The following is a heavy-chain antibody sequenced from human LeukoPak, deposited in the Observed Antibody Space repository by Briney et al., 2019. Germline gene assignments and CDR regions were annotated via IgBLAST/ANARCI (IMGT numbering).Heavy chain of an antibody. D-gene: IGHD3-22*01. V-gene: IGHV3-74*01. J-gene: IGHJ6*02. CDR3: LKSTGYYAMDV. CDR1: GFTFSSYW. Sequence: PGGSLRLSCVASGFTFSSYWMHWVRHAPGKGRVWVSRINSDGSATTYADSVKGRFTISRDNAKNTLYLQTNSLRAEDTAVYYCLKSTGYYAMDVWGQGTTVTVSS. CDR2: INSDGSAT.